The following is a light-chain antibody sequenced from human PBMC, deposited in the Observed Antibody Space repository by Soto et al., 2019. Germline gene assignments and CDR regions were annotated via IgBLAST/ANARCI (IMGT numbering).Light chain of an antibody. J-gene: IGKJ1*01. V-gene: IGKV3-20*01. CDR2: GAS. Sequence: EIVLTQPPGPLSVSPGDRVTLSCRASQTVNNNYLAWYPQKPGQAPRLRIYGASTPATGTPARFSGSGSGTHFTLTVSRLEPEDFAVYYCQQYGGSAPWTFGPGTKVDMK. CDR3: QQYGGSAPWT. CDR1: QTVNNNY.